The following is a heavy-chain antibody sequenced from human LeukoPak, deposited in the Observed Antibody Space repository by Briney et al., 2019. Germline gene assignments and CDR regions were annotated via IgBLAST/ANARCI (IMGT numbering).Heavy chain of an antibody. J-gene: IGHJ4*02. V-gene: IGHV3-21*01. Sequence: GGTLRLSCAASGFTFSSYSMSWVRQAPGKGLEWVSSISSSGSTINYADSVKGRFTISRDNTKNSLYLQMTSLRAETPPVYTCVRDRRGGLQRKTLDYWGQGTLVTVSS. CDR1: GFTFSSYS. CDR3: VRDRRGGLQRKTLDY. CDR2: ISSSGSTI. D-gene: IGHD5-24*01.